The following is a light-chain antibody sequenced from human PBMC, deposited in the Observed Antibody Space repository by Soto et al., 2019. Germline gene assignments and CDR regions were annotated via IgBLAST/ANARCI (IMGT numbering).Light chain of an antibody. V-gene: IGKV3-20*01. CDR3: QQYGSSGT. CDR2: GAS. Sequence: EVVFPRSPRPLHFSHGEGPTLSARASQSVSSSYLAWYQQKPGQAPRLLIYGASNRATGIPDRFSGSGSGTDFTLTISRLEPEDFAVYYCQQYGSSGTSGQGTKVDI. J-gene: IGKJ1*01. CDR1: QSVSSSY.